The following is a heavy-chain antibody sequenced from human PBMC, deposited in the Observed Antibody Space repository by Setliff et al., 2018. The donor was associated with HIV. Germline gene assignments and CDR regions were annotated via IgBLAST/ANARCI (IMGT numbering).Heavy chain of an antibody. CDR3: ARDRGYSYAFFDY. Sequence: SETLSLTCTVSGGSISSYYWSWIRQPPGKGLEWIGYIYYSGSTNYNPSLKGRVTISVDTSKNQFSLKLSSVTAADTAVYYCARDRGYSYAFFDYWGQGTLVTVSS. CDR2: IYYSGST. V-gene: IGHV4-59*01. CDR1: GGSISSYY. J-gene: IGHJ4*02. D-gene: IGHD5-18*01.